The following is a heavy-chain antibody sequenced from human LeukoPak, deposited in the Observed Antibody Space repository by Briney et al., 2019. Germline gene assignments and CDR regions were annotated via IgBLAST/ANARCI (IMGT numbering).Heavy chain of an antibody. CDR3: ARDSDFWSGYYYFDY. D-gene: IGHD3-3*01. V-gene: IGHV4-30-4*08. J-gene: IGHJ4*02. CDR1: SGSLSRADYY. Sequence: SETLSLTCTVSSGSLSRADYYWSWIRQPPGTGLEWLGYIYYSGSTYYNPSLKSRATISVDTSKSQFSLKLSSVTAADTAVYYCARDSDFWSGYYYFDYWGQGTLVTVSS. CDR2: IYYSGST.